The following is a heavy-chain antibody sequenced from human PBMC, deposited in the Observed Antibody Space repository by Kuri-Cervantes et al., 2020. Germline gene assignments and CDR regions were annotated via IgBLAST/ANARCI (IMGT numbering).Heavy chain of an antibody. D-gene: IGHD4-23*01. CDR3: ASDYGGKGDY. V-gene: IGHV3-48*01. CDR2: ISSSSSTI. CDR1: GFTFSSYS. Sequence: GESLKISCAASGFTFSSYSMNWVRQAPGKGLEWVSYISSSSSTIYYADSVKGRFTISRDNAKNSLYLQMNSLRAEDTAAYYCASDYGGKGDYWGQGTLVTVSS. J-gene: IGHJ4*02.